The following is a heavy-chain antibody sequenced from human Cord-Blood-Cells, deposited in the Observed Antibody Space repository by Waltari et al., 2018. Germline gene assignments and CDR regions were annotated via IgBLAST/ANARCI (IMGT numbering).Heavy chain of an antibody. D-gene: IGHD4-4*01. Sequence: QVQLVQSGAEVKKPGSSVKVSCKASGGTFSSYAISWVRQAPGQGLEWRGGLIPIIGPANYAQNFQGSVTSTEDEARSTAYMELSSLGSEDTAVYYCARDYSNYSNWFDPWGQGTLVTVSS. CDR1: GGTFSSYA. CDR2: LIPIIGPA. CDR3: ARDYSNYSNWFDP. J-gene: IGHJ5*02. V-gene: IGHV1-69*12.